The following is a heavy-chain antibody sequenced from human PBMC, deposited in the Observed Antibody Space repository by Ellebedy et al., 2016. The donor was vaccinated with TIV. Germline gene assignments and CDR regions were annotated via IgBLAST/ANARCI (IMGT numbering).Heavy chain of an antibody. CDR2: IYYSGST. V-gene: IGHV4-59*13. J-gene: IGHJ4*02. Sequence: SETLSLTXTVSGGSISSYYWSWIRQPPGKGLEWIGYIYYSGSTNYNPSLKSRVTISVDTSKNQFSLKPSSVTAADTAVYYCARVVSYGLLADYWGQGTLVTVSS. CDR1: GGSISSYY. CDR3: ARVVSYGLLADY. D-gene: IGHD5-18*01.